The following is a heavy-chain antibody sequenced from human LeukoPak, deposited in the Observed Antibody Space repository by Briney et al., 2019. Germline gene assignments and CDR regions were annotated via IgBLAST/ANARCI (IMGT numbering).Heavy chain of an antibody. D-gene: IGHD6-13*01. CDR3: ARDRAAAGEYYGMDV. V-gene: IGHV1-69*04. CDR2: IIPILGIA. Sequence: ASVKVSCKASGGTFSSYAISWVRQAPGQGLEWMGRIIPILGIANYAQKFQGRVTITADKSTSTAYMELSSLRSEDTAVYYCARDRAAAGEYYGMDVWGQGTTVTVSS. J-gene: IGHJ6*02. CDR1: GGTFSSYA.